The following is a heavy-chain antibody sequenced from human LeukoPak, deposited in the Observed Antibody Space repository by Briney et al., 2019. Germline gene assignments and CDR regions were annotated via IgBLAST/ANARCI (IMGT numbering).Heavy chain of an antibody. CDR1: GGTFSNYA. V-gene: IGHV1-69*13. J-gene: IGHJ4*02. CDR2: IIPIFGTA. D-gene: IGHD3-10*01. Sequence: GASVKVSCKASGGTFSNYAISWVRQAPGQELEWMGGIIPIFGTANYAQKFQGRVTITADESTSTAYMELSSLRSEDTAVYYCARDLRAIGTEAGYWGQGTLVTVSS. CDR3: ARDLRAIGTEAGY.